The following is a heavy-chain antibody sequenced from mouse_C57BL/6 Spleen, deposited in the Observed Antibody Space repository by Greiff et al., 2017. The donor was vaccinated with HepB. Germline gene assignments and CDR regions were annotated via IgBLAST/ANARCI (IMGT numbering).Heavy chain of an antibody. CDR3: ARSGDDYDPFAY. CDR1: GYTFTDYN. D-gene: IGHD2-4*01. CDR2: INPNNGGT. Sequence: EVQLQQSGPELVKPGASVKIPCKASGYTFTDYNMDWVKQSHGKSLEWIGDINPNNGGTIYNQKFKGKATLTVDKSSSTAYMELRSLTSEDTAVYYCARSGDDYDPFAYWGQGTLVTVSA. V-gene: IGHV1-18*01. J-gene: IGHJ3*01.